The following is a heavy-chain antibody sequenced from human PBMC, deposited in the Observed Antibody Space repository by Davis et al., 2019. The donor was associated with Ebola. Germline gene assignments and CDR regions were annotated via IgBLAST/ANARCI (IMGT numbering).Heavy chain of an antibody. D-gene: IGHD3-22*01. V-gene: IGHV1-69*04. J-gene: IGHJ6*02. CDR2: IIPILGIA. CDR3: ARDEGRSSSGIYYYGMDV. CDR1: GGTFSSYA. Sequence: SVKVSCKASGGTFSSYAISWVRQAPGQGLEWMGRIIPILGIANYAQKFQGRVTITADKSTSTAYMELSSLRSEDTAVYYCARDEGRSSSGIYYYGMDVWGQGTTVTVSS.